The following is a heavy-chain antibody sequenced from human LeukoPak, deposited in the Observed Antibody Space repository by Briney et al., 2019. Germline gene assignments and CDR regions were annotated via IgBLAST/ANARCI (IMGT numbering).Heavy chain of an antibody. V-gene: IGHV1-2*06. J-gene: IGHJ3*02. CDR1: GYTFSGYY. CDR2: INPNNGGT. D-gene: IGHD3-22*01. CDR3: AGEDNSSGYRPFDI. Sequence: ASVKVSCKASGYTFSGYYIHWVRQAPGQGLEWMGRINPNNGGTNYAQKFQGRVTMTRDMSMSTAYMELSRLRSDDTAVYYCAGEDNSSGYRPFDIWGQGTMVTVSS.